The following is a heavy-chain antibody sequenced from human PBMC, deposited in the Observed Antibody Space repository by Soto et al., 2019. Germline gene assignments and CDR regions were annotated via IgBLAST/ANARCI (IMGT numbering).Heavy chain of an antibody. CDR2: ITPIFGTA. D-gene: IGHD6-19*01. CDR3: AQTLGLAVAGPGRFDL. CDR1: GGTFSNYA. V-gene: IGHV1-69*12. J-gene: IGHJ2*01. Sequence: QVQLVQSGAAVKKPGSSVKVSCKASGGTFSNYAISWVRQAPGQGLEWMGGITPIFGTANYAQKFQGRVTITADESMSTDYMELSRLRSDDTAVYYCAQTLGLAVAGPGRFDLWGRGTLVTVSS.